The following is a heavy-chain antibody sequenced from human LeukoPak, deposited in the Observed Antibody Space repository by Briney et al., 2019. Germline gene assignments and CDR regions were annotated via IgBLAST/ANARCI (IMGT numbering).Heavy chain of an antibody. J-gene: IGHJ6*04. CDR2: IIWNADFT. V-gene: IGHV3-9*01. D-gene: IGHD3-10*02. CDR3: AELGITMIGGV. CDR1: GFTFDDHA. Sequence: PGGSLRLSCVASGFTFDDHAMHWVRQAPGKGLEWVSGIIWNADFTIYADSVKGRFTISRDNAKNSLYLQMNSLRAEDTAVYYCAELGITMIGGVWGKGTTVTISS.